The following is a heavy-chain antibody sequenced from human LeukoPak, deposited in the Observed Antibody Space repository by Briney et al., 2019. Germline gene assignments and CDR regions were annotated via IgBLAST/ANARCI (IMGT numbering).Heavy chain of an antibody. J-gene: IGHJ5*02. CDR3: ARVLPTLGRSLASDWFDP. V-gene: IGHV1-18*04. D-gene: IGHD6-25*01. CDR2: ISAYNGNT. Sequence: GASVKVSCKASGYTFTSYGISWVRQAPGQGLEWMGWISAYNGNTDYAQKLQGRVTMTTDTSTSTAYMELRSLRSDDTAVYYCARVLPTLGRSLASDWFDPWGQGTLVTVSS. CDR1: GYTFTSYG.